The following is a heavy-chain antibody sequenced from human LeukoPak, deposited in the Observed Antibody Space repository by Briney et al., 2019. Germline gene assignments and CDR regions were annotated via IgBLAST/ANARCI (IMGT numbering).Heavy chain of an antibody. Sequence: SQTLSLTCTVSADSINNFYWSWIRQSPGKGLEWIGYIYYSGSTKYNPFLKSRVTISVDTSKNQFSLKLSSVTAADTAVYYCARHRGSGSPYFDYWGQGTLVTVSS. CDR2: IYYSGST. J-gene: IGHJ4*02. CDR1: ADSINNFY. V-gene: IGHV4-59*08. D-gene: IGHD3-10*01. CDR3: ARHRGSGSPYFDY.